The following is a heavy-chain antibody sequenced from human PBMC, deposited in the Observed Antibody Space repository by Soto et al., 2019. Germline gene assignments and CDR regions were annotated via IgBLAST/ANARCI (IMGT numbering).Heavy chain of an antibody. J-gene: IGHJ4*02. CDR2: FWSSGAT. V-gene: IGHV4-39*01. Sequence: QIQLQESGPGLVQPAETLSLTCTVSGDSIRSGTYSWDWIRQSPGKGLEWIGCFWSSGATYYNPSLKGRLTISLDTSKNQFSLNLNSVTAADTAVYFCARRPLAYFDYWGRGTQVTVSS. D-gene: IGHD6-13*01. CDR3: ARRPLAYFDY. CDR1: GDSIRSGTYS.